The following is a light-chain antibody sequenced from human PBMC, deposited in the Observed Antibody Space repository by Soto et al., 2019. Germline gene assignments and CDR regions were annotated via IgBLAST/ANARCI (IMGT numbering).Light chain of an antibody. CDR1: TSNIGAGYD. Sequence: QLVLTQPPSVSGAPGQKVIISCTGSTSNIGAGYDVHWYQQLPGTAPKLLIYSNSNRPSGVPDRLSGSKSGTSASLAITGLQVEDAADYYCQSYDSSLSAAVFGGGTKLTVL. V-gene: IGLV1-40*01. CDR3: QSYDSSLSAAV. CDR2: SNS. J-gene: IGLJ3*02.